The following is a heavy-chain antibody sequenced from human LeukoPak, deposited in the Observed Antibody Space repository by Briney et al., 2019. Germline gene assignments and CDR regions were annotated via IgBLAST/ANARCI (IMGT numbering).Heavy chain of an antibody. CDR3: GRDYSGSYGTIRH. CDR1: GYTFTGFY. V-gene: IGHV1-46*01. CDR2: INPSGGSS. J-gene: IGHJ4*02. Sequence: ASVKVSCKASGYTFTGFYMHWVRQAPGQGLEWMGVINPSGGSSTYAQKFQGRVTMTRDTSTSTVYMELSSLRSEDTAVHSCGRDYSGSYGTIRHWGQGTLVTVSS. D-gene: IGHD3-10*01.